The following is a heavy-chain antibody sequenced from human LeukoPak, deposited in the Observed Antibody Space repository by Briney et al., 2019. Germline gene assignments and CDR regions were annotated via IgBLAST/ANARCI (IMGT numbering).Heavy chain of an antibody. CDR1: AVTSNNYW. J-gene: IGHJ4*01. V-gene: IGHV5-51*01. D-gene: IGHD1-14*01. CDR2: IYPGDSET. CDR3: ARLTTRLLDD. Sequence: GESLKISCNGSAVTSNNYWIGWVRQLPGKGLDWMGIIYPGDSETRYSPSFQGQVTMSVDKSINTAYLHWSSLKASDTAIYFCARLTTRLLDDWGQGTRVTVSS.